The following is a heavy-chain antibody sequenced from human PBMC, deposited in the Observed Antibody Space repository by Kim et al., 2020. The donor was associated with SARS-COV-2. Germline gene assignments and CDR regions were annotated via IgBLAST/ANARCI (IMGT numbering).Heavy chain of an antibody. CDR2: IYYSGST. V-gene: IGHV4-59*08. CDR3: ASRLSGSYYFDY. CDR1: GGSISSYY. D-gene: IGHD1-26*01. J-gene: IGHJ4*02. Sequence: SETLSLTCIVSGGSISSYYWTWIRQPPGKGLEWIGYIYYSGSTKYNPSLKSRVTISVDTSKNQFSLKLRSVTAADTAVYYCASRLSGSYYFDYWGQGTLV.